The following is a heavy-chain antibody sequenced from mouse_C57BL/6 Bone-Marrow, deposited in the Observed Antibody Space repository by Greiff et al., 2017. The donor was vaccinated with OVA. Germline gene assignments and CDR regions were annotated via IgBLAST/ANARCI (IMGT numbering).Heavy chain of an antibody. CDR1: GYTFTNYW. D-gene: IGHD1-1*01. V-gene: IGHV1-63*01. CDR2: IYPGGGYT. Sequence: VMLVESGAELVRPGTSVKMSCKASGYTFTNYWIGWAKQRPGHGLEWIGDIYPGGGYTNYNEKFKGKATLTADKSSSTAYMQFSSLTSEDSAIYYCARLLYYFDYWGQGTTLTVSS. J-gene: IGHJ2*01. CDR3: ARLLYYFDY.